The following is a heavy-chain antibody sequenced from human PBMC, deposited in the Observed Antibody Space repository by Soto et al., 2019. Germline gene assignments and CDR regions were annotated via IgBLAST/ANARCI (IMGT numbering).Heavy chain of an antibody. J-gene: IGHJ6*02. V-gene: IGHV3-21*01. CDR1: GVTFRRVS. CDR2: ISSSSSYI. CDR3: ASLRGKSPENAYYDFWSGYPTDYYYYGMDV. Sequence: GVSLRVSRVTSGVTFRRVSMQWVCDAPGKGFERVSSISSSSSYISYADSVKGRFTISRDNAKNSLYLQMNSLRAEDTAVYYCASLRGKSPENAYYDFWSGYPTDYYYYGMDVWGQGT. D-gene: IGHD3-3*01.